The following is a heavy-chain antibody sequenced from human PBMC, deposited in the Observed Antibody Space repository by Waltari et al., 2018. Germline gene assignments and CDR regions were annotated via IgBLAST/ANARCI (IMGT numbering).Heavy chain of an antibody. V-gene: IGHV3-53*01. CDR1: GFTVSGNI. CDR2: IYSGANT. Sequence: EVQLVESGGGLIQPGGSLRVSCAASGFTVSGNIMSWVRQAPGKGLEWVSIIYSGANTYYADSVKGRFTISRDNSKNTLYLQMNSLRAEDTAVYYCARDGDIAAAGPHFDYWGQGTLVTVSS. CDR3: ARDGDIAAAGPHFDY. J-gene: IGHJ4*02. D-gene: IGHD6-13*01.